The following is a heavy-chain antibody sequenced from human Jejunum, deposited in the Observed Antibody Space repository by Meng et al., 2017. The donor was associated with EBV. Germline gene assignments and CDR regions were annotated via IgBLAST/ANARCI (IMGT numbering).Heavy chain of an antibody. Sequence: QVRLSGPGPGMRKASLTLSLTCAVAGDTSSSSNWWSWVREPPGEWLEWIGEIYHSGSTNYNPSLKSRVTISVDKSKNQFSLKLSSVTAADTAVYYCARDGSGYFPALWYWGQGTLVTVSS. V-gene: IGHV4-4*02. CDR3: ARDGSGYFPALWY. CDR1: GDTSSSSNW. D-gene: IGHD3-3*01. CDR2: IYHSGST. J-gene: IGHJ4*02.